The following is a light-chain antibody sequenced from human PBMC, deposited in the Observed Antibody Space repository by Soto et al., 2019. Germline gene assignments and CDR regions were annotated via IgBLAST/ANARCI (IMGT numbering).Light chain of an antibody. CDR3: QQYGDSYS. V-gene: IGKV1-5*01. CDR2: DAS. J-gene: IGKJ2*01. CDR1: HGIGKW. Sequence: DIQMTQSPSTLSASVGDRVSITCRASHGIGKWLAWYQQKPGQAPKLLVYDASNLHDAVPSRFSGSGSGTHFSLTISCLQPDDFGTYYCQQYGDSYSFGQGTAIEI.